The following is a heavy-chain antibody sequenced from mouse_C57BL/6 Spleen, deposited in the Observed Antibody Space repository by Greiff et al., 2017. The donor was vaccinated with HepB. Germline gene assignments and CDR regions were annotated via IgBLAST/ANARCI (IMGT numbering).Heavy chain of an antibody. CDR2: IYPGSGNT. CDR1: GYTFTDYY. V-gene: IGHV1-76*01. Sequence: QVQLQQSGAELVRPGASVKLSCKASGYTFTDYYINWVKQRPGQGLEWIARIYPGSGNTYYNEKFKGEATLTAEKSSSTAYMQLSSLTSEDSAVYFCARDEGYAMDYWGQGTSVTVSS. J-gene: IGHJ4*01. CDR3: ARDEGYAMDY.